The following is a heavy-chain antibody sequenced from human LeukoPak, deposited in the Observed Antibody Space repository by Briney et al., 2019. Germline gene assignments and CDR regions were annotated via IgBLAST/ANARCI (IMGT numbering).Heavy chain of an antibody. CDR2: ISGSGSYI. CDR3: ASHFWNYYRIDY. D-gene: IGHD3-3*02. V-gene: IGHV3-21*01. Sequence: GGSLRLSCAASGFSFSTYTMNWARQAPGKGLEWVSSISGSGSYIYYSDSVKGRSTISRDNAKNSLSLQMNSLRAEDTAIYYCASHFWNYYRIDYWGQGILVTVSS. J-gene: IGHJ4*02. CDR1: GFSFSTYT.